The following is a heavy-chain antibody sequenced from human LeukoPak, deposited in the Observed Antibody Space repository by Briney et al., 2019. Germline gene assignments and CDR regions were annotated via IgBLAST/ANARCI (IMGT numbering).Heavy chain of an antibody. D-gene: IGHD6-19*01. J-gene: IGHJ3*02. CDR1: GFTFTTYW. Sequence: GGSLRLSCAASGFTFTTYWMHWVRQAPGKGLEWVSYISSSSGTIYYADSVKGRFTISRDNAKNSLYLQMNSLRAEDTAVYYCARTSGWYGDDAFDIWGQGTMVTVSS. CDR3: ARTSGWYGDDAFDI. V-gene: IGHV3-48*01. CDR2: ISSSSGTI.